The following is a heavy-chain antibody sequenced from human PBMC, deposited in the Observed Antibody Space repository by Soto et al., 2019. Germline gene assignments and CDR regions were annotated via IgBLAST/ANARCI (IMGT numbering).Heavy chain of an antibody. V-gene: IGHV3-30*18. J-gene: IGHJ4*02. Sequence: QVLLVESGGGVVQPGRSLRISCAVSGFTFSSFGMHWVRQAPGKGLEWVAVISDDGGSKHYADSVKGRFTISRDNSNNTLYLQMDRLGREDTAVYYCAKDRWGDFGDLNLPGYWGQGTLVTVSS. CDR3: AKDRWGDFGDLNLPGY. CDR2: ISDDGGSK. CDR1: GFTFSSFG. D-gene: IGHD4-17*01.